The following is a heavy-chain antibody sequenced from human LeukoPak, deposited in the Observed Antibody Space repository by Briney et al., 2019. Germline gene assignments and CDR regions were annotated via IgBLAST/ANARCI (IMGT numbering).Heavy chain of an antibody. Sequence: ASVTVCFKASGYTFTSYGFSWVRLAHGQGLEWMGWISAYNGNTNYSQKLQGRVSITTDTATSTDYMELRRMRSDATAEYYGTSARGRDYGDYGEYDYWGQGTLVTVSS. V-gene: IGHV1-18*01. J-gene: IGHJ4*02. CDR3: TSARGRDYGDYGEYDY. CDR1: GYTFTSYG. D-gene: IGHD4-17*01. CDR2: ISAYNGNT.